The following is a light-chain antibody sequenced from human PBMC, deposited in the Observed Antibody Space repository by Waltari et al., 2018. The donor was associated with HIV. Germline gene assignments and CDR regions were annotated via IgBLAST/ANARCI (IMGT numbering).Light chain of an antibody. V-gene: IGLV2-14*03. CDR2: RVT. Sequence: QPALTQPASVSGSPGQSVTIPCTGTASDFAPYNFVSWYQQPPANVPKVIISRVTSRPSGVPPRFSGSKSGNTASLTISGLRAEDEALYYCSTHTGNDTLAFGGGTKLTVL. CDR1: ASDFAPYNF. CDR3: STHTGNDTLA. J-gene: IGLJ2*01.